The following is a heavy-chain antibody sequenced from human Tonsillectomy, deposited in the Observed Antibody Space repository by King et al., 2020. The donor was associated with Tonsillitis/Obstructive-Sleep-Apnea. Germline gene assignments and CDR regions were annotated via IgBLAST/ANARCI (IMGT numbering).Heavy chain of an antibody. CDR2: IWHDGSEK. CDR3: ARRSGSYFDY. J-gene: IGHJ4*02. CDR1: GFTFRVYG. Sequence: VQLVESGGGLVQPGRSLRLSCAASGFTFRVYGMHWVRQAPGKGLEWVAVIWHDGSEKYYADSVKGRFSISRDNSKNTLYLQMNTLRAEDTAVYYCARRSGSYFDYWGQGTLVTVPS. D-gene: IGHD1-26*01. V-gene: IGHV3-33*01.